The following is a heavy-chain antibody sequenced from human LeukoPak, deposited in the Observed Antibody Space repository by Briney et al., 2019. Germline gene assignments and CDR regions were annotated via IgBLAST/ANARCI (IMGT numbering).Heavy chain of an antibody. J-gene: IGHJ4*02. V-gene: IGHV3-30*03. Sequence: GGSLRLSCAASGFTFSSYSMNWVRQAPGKGLEWVAVISYDGSNKYYADSVKGRFTISRDNSKNTLYLQMNSLRAEDTAVYYCARDSRGSFDYWGQGTLVTVSS. CDR3: ARDSRGSFDY. CDR1: GFTFSSYS. CDR2: ISYDGSNK. D-gene: IGHD3-10*01.